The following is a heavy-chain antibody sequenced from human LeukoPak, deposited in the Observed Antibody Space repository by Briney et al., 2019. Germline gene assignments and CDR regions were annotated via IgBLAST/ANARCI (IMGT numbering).Heavy chain of an antibody. Sequence: PSETLSLXCTVSGGSISSSSYYWGWIRQPPAKGLECIGSFYYSGSTYYNPSLKSRVIISVDTSKNQFSLKLSSVTAADTAVYYCARHCGHCSSYYFDYWGQGTLVTVSS. CDR2: FYYSGST. J-gene: IGHJ4*02. CDR1: GGSISSSSYY. V-gene: IGHV4-39*01. D-gene: IGHD2-2*03. CDR3: ARHCGHCSSYYFDY.